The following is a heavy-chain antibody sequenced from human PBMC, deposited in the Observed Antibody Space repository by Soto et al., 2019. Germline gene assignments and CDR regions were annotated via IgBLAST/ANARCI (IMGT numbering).Heavy chain of an antibody. V-gene: IGHV3-23*01. CDR1: GFTFSSYA. J-gene: IGHJ4*02. CDR3: AKRVSYYDSSGYYFSYFDY. Sequence: VQLLESGGGLVQPGGSLRLSCAASGFTFSSYAMSWVRQAPGKGLEWVSAITGGGDGTYYADSVRGRFTISRDNSQNTLFLQMNSLRAQDTAVYYCAKRVSYYDSSGYYFSYFDYWGQGTLVTVSS. D-gene: IGHD3-22*01. CDR2: ITGGGDGT.